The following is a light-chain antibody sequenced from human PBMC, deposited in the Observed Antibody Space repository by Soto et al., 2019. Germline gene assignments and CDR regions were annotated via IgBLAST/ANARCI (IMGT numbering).Light chain of an antibody. CDR1: SSDVGGYNY. Sequence: QSALTQPPSASGSFGQSVTISCTGTSSDVGGYNYVSWYQQHPGKAPKLMIYEVSERPSGVSDRFSGSKSGNTASLTISGLQAEDEADYYCSSYTSSSTEVFGTGTKVTV. CDR2: EVS. V-gene: IGLV2-8*01. J-gene: IGLJ1*01. CDR3: SSYTSSSTEV.